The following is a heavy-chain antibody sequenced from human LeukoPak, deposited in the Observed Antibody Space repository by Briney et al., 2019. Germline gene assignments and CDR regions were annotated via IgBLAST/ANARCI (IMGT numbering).Heavy chain of an antibody. V-gene: IGHV4-61*09. D-gene: IGHD2-2*01. CDR3: ARGRRHCNSTSCYQEDY. CDR1: GGSISSATYY. Sequence: SETLSLTCTVSGGSISSATYYWSWIRQPAGKGLEWIGHMYTSGSTNYNPSLKSRVTISVDTSKNRSSLKLNSVTASDTAVYYCARGRRHCNSTSCYQEDYWGQGTLVTVSA. CDR2: MYTSGST. J-gene: IGHJ4*02.